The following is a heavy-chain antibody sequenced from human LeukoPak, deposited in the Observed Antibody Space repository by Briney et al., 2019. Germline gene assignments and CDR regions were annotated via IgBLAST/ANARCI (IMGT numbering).Heavy chain of an antibody. Sequence: ASVKVSCKAPGYTFTTYYIHWVRQAPGQGLEWMGIINPSGGSTSYAQKFQGRVSMTRDTSTRTVDMELSSLRSEDTAVYYCAKGAYGSGSAQPGIDSWGQGTLVTVSS. CDR2: INPSGGST. CDR3: AKGAYGSGSAQPGIDS. D-gene: IGHD3-10*01. V-gene: IGHV1-46*01. J-gene: IGHJ5*01. CDR1: GYTFTTYY.